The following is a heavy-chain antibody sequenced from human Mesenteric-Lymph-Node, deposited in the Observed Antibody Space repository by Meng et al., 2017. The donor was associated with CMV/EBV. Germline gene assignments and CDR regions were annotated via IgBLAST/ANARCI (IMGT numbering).Heavy chain of an antibody. V-gene: IGHV3-74*01. CDR1: GFTFRRYW. CDR3: ASSITGTHEYYFDY. J-gene: IGHJ4*02. D-gene: IGHD1-7*01. CDR2: VKSDGAGT. Sequence: GGSLRLSCAASGFTFRRYWMHWVRQVPGKGLVWVSVVKSDGAGTTYADSVKGRFTMSRDDAKNSLYLQMNSLRAEDTAVYYCASSITGTHEYYFDYWGQGTLVTVSS.